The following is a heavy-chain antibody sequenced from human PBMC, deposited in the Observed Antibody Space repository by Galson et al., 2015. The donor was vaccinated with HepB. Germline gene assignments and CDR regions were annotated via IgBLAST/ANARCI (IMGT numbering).Heavy chain of an antibody. Sequence: ETLSLTCPVSGGSISSYYWSWIRQPPGKGLEWIGYIYYSGSTNYNPSLKSRVTISVDTSKNQFSLKLSSVTAADTAVYYCARDESSRYGSGSYYYYYMDVWGKGTTVTVSS. J-gene: IGHJ6*03. CDR3: ARDESSRYGSGSYYYYYMDV. CDR2: IYYSGST. V-gene: IGHV4-59*01. CDR1: GGSISSYY. D-gene: IGHD3-10*01.